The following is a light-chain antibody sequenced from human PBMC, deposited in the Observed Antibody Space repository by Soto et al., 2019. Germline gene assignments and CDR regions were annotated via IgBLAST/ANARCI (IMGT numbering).Light chain of an antibody. J-gene: IGKJ1*01. Sequence: EMVLTQSPGTLSLFPGERATLSCRATQSVNSDYLAWYQQKPGQAPRLLIYIASRRATGTPDRFSGSGSGTGVALTINRLEPEDFAVYYCQHYGTSPWTFGQGTKVEIK. CDR2: IAS. CDR1: QSVNSDY. V-gene: IGKV3-20*01. CDR3: QHYGTSPWT.